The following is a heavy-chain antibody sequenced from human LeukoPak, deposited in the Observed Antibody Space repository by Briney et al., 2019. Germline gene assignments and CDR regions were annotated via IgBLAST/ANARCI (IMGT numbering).Heavy chain of an antibody. Sequence: GASVKVSCKASGYTFTGYYMHWVRQAPGQGLEWMGRINPNSGGTNYAQKFQGRVTMTRDTSISTAYVELSRLRSDDTAVYYCARGDDYGDSGLDYWGQGTLVTVSS. D-gene: IGHD4-17*01. J-gene: IGHJ4*02. CDR2: INPNSGGT. CDR1: GYTFTGYY. CDR3: ARGDDYGDSGLDY. V-gene: IGHV1-2*06.